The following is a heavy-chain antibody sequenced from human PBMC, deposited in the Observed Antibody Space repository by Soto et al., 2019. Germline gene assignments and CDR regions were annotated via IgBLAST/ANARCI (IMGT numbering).Heavy chain of an antibody. Sequence: ASVKVSCKASGYTFTGYYMHWVRQAPGQGLEWMGWINPNSGGTNYAQKFQGWVTMTRDTSISTAYMELSRLRSDDTAVYYCARALGYCSGGSCYQGSGQAFDIWGQGTMVTVSS. CDR2: INPNSGGT. D-gene: IGHD2-15*01. CDR3: ARALGYCSGGSCYQGSGQAFDI. V-gene: IGHV1-2*04. CDR1: GYTFTGYY. J-gene: IGHJ3*02.